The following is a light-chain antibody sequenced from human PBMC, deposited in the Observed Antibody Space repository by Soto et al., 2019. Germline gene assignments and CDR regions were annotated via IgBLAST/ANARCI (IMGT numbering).Light chain of an antibody. CDR2: DVN. Sequence: QSVLTQPASVSGSPGQSITISCAGTSSDVGANNYVSWYQHHPGKAPKLMIYDVNNRPSGDSNRFSGSKSGNTASLTISGLQAEEEADYYCSSWTSGATDVFGSGTKVTVL. CDR3: SSWTSGATDV. CDR1: SSDVGANNY. V-gene: IGLV2-14*03. J-gene: IGLJ1*01.